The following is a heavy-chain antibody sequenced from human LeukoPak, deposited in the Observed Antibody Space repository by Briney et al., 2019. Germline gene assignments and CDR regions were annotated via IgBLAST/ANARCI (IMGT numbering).Heavy chain of an antibody. D-gene: IGHD3-3*01. CDR1: GFTVSGNY. V-gene: IGHV3-23*01. Sequence: GGSLRLSCAASGFTVSGNYMSWVRQAPGKGLEWVSAISGSGGSTYYADSVKGRFTISRDNSKNTLYLQMNSLRAEDTAVYYCAKGYHDFWSGLNYWGQGTLVTVSS. CDR3: AKGYHDFWSGLNY. J-gene: IGHJ4*02. CDR2: ISGSGGST.